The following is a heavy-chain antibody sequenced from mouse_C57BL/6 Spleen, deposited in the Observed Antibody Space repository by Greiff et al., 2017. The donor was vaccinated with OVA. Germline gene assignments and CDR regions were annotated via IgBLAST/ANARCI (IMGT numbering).Heavy chain of an antibody. D-gene: IGHD1-1*01. Sequence: VQLQESGAELVKPGASVKISCKASGYEFSSYWMNWVQQRPGKGLEWIGQIYPGVGDTNYNGKFKGKATLTADKSSSTAYMQLSSLTSEDAAVYFCARRGLATDAMDYWGQGTSVTVAS. J-gene: IGHJ4*01. CDR3: ARRGLATDAMDY. CDR1: GYEFSSYW. V-gene: IGHV1-80*01. CDR2: IYPGVGDT.